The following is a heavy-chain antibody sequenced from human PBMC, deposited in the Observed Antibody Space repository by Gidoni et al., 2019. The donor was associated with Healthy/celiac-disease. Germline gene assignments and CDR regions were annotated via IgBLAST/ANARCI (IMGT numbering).Heavy chain of an antibody. D-gene: IGHD4-17*01. V-gene: IGHV4-39*01. CDR3: ARLVTTLYYFDY. J-gene: IGHJ4*02. Sequence: STYYNPSLKSRVTISVDTSKNQFSLKLSSVTAADTAVYYCARLVTTLYYFDYWGQGTLVTVSS. CDR2: ST.